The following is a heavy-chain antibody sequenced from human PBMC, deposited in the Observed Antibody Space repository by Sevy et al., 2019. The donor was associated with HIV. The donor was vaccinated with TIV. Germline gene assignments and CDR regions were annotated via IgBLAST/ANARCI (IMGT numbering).Heavy chain of an antibody. J-gene: IGHJ4*01. D-gene: IGHD3-22*01. Sequence: SETLSLTCTVYGGSFSADYWTWIRQPPGKGLEWIGEINHSGSTNYNPSLKSRVTISLDTSKNQFSLRLTSVTAADTAVIYCARGYDAGPLIYWGHGTLVTVSS. CDR1: GGSFSADY. CDR3: ARGYDAGPLIY. CDR2: INHSGST. V-gene: IGHV4-34*01.